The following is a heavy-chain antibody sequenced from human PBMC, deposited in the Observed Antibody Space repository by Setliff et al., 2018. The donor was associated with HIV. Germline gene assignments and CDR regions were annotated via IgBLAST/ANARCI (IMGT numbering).Heavy chain of an antibody. CDR1: GDSIRRNSYY. CDR2: IYYSGST. J-gene: IGHJ6*03. D-gene: IGHD1-26*01. Sequence: SETLSLTCTVSGDSIRRNSYYWGWIRQPPGKGLEWIGSIYYSGSTYYNPSLKSRITISVDTSKNQFSLKLSSVTVADTAVYYCARHLYSGSYHYYYYYMDVWGKGTTVTVSS. V-gene: IGHV4-39*01. CDR3: ARHLYSGSYHYYYYYMDV.